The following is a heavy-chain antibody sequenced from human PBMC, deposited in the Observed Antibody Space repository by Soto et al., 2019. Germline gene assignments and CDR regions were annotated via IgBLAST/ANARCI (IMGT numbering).Heavy chain of an antibody. CDR1: GGSISDYY. Sequence: SETLSLTCTFSGGSISDYYWSWIRQPPGKGLEWIGHIYYTGSTDCNPSLKSRVTISVDTSRIQFSLNLNSVTAADTAVYYCATTMVGAKDYFDSWGQGTLVTVSS. CDR3: ATTMVGAKDYFDS. J-gene: IGHJ4*02. D-gene: IGHD1-26*01. CDR2: IYYTGST. V-gene: IGHV4-59*13.